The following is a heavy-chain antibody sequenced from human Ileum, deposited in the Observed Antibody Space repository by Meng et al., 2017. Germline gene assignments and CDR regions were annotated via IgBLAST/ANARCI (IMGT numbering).Heavy chain of an antibody. CDR1: GDALSSHS. CDR3: ARLLDSSDWGWFDP. D-gene: IGHD3-22*01. J-gene: IGHJ5*02. Sequence: QVQLQEAGPGLGKASETRARTCSVSGDALSSHSWTWIRQPPGKGLEYIGYIYYRGGASYNPSLRSRVTMSVDTSKNQFSLNLSSVTAADTAVFYCARLLDSSDWGWFDPWGQGTLVTVSS. CDR2: IYYRGGA. V-gene: IGHV4-59*08.